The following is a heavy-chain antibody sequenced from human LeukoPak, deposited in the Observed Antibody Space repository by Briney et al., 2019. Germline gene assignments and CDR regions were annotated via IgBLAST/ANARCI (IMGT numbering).Heavy chain of an antibody. D-gene: IGHD6-13*01. J-gene: IGHJ2*01. CDR1: GGSFSGYY. Sequence: SETLSLTCAVYGGSFSGYYWSWIRQPPGKGLDWIGEINHSGSTNYNPSLKSRVTISVDTSKNQFSLKLSSVTAADTAVYYCARVYYSSSYDYWYFDLWAVAPWSLSPQ. CDR3: ARVYYSSSYDYWYFDL. V-gene: IGHV4-34*01. CDR2: INHSGST.